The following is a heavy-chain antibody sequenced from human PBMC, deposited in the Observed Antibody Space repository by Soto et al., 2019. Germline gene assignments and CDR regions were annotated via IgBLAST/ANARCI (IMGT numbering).Heavy chain of an antibody. CDR1: GFSLSTSGVG. CDR3: ARKLWFGDPQNWFDP. V-gene: IGHV2-5*01. CDR2: IYWNDDK. Sequence: SGPTLVNPPQPLTLTCTLSGFSLSTSGVGVGWIRQLPGKALEWLALIYWNDDKRYSPSLKSRLTITKDTSKTQVVLTMTNMDPVDTATYYCARKLWFGDPQNWFDPWGQGTLVTVSS. J-gene: IGHJ5*02. D-gene: IGHD3-10*01.